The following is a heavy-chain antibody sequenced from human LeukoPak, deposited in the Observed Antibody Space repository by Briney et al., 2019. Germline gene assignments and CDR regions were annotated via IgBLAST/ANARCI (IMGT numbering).Heavy chain of an antibody. J-gene: IGHJ4*02. Sequence: GGSLRLSRAASGFSFSNYWMHWVRQAPGKGLEWVAVISSDGNNKYYADSMKGRFTISRDNSKNALYLQMNSLRAEDTAVYYCARDEYLWVVIQLGLFDYWGQGTLVTVSS. V-gene: IGHV3-30-3*01. CDR1: GFSFSNYW. CDR3: ARDEYLWVVIQLGLFDY. D-gene: IGHD2-2*01. CDR2: ISSDGNNK.